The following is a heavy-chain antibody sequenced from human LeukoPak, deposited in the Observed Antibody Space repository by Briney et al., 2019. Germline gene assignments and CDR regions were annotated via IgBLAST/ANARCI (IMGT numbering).Heavy chain of an antibody. D-gene: IGHD3-16*01. Sequence: SETLSLTCAVYGGSFSGYYWSWIRQPQGYGLEWFGEINHSGSTNYNPSLKSRVTISVDTSKNQFSLKLSSVTAADTAVYYCARVGSYASDYWGQGTLVTVSS. J-gene: IGHJ4*02. CDR3: ARVGSYASDY. V-gene: IGHV4-34*01. CDR1: GGSFSGYY. CDR2: INHSGST.